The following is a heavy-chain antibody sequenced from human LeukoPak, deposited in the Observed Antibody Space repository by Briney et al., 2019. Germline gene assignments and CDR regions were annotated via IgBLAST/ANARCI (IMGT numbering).Heavy chain of an antibody. CDR2: IYYSGST. D-gene: IGHD2-2*01. J-gene: IGHJ4*02. Sequence: PSQTLSLTCTVSGGSISSGDYYWSWIRQPPGKGLEWIGYIYYSGSTCYNPSLKSRVTISVDTSKNQFSLKLSSVTAADTAVYYCARVVPAALYFDYWGQGTLVTVSS. CDR1: GGSISSGDYY. V-gene: IGHV4-30-4*08. CDR3: ARVVPAALYFDY.